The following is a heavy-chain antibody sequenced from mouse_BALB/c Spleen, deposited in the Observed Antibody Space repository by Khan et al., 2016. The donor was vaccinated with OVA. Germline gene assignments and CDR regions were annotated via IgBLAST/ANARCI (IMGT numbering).Heavy chain of an antibody. Sequence: VQLQESGPELVKPGASVKMSCKASGYTFTYYVLTWVKQRTGQGLEWIGEIYPGSDNAYYNERFKGKATLTADKSSKTTHLQLSSLTSEDSAVYFWARGDGYYVYFDYWGQGTTLTVSS. CDR3: ARGDGYYVYFDY. D-gene: IGHD2-3*01. CDR1: GYTFTYYV. CDR2: IYPGSDNA. V-gene: IGHV1-81*01. J-gene: IGHJ2*01.